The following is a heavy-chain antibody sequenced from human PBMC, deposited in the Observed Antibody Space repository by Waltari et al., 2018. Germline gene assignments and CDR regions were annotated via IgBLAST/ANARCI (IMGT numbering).Heavy chain of an antibody. CDR1: GGSISSSSYY. Sequence: QLQLQESGPGLVKPSETLSLTCTVSGGSISSSSYYWGWIRQPPGKGLEWIGIIYYSGSTYYNPSLKSRVTISVDTSKNQFSLKLSSVTAADTAVYYCARRSAVAVPRYFDYWGQGTLVTVSS. CDR2: IYYSGST. CDR3: ARRSAVAVPRYFDY. J-gene: IGHJ4*02. D-gene: IGHD6-19*01. V-gene: IGHV4-39*01.